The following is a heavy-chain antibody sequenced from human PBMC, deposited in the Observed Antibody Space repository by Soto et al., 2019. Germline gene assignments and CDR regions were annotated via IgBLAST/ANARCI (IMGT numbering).Heavy chain of an antibody. Sequence: QVQLVESGGGVVQPGRSLSLSCAASGFTFSSYAMHWVRQAPGKGLEWVAIISYDGDNKYYADSVKGRFTISRDNSKNTLYLQMNSLRAEDTAIYYCAKDRVRVADYWGQGTLVTVSS. V-gene: IGHV3-30-3*01. J-gene: IGHJ4*02. CDR2: ISYDGDNK. CDR3: AKDRVRVADY. D-gene: IGHD6-13*01. CDR1: GFTFSSYA.